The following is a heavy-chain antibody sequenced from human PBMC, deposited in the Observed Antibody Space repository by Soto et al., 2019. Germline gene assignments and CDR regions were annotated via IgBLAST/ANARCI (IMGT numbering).Heavy chain of an antibody. CDR3: ARDRSTYGGGGTGEVKENWFDP. CDR2: AYYSGST. D-gene: IGHD2-8*01. J-gene: IGHJ5*02. V-gene: IGHV4-59*01. CDR1: GGSISHYY. Sequence: PSETLSLTCTVSGGSISHYYWSWIRQSPGKGLEWIGYAYYSGSTDYNPSLKSRVTMSVDTCKNQVSLKLNSVTTADTAVYYCARDRSTYGGGGTGEVKENWFDPWGPGTLVTVS.